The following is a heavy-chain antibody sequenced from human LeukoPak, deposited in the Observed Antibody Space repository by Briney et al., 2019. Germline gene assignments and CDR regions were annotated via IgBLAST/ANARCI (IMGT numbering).Heavy chain of an antibody. CDR1: GYTFTSHD. J-gene: IGHJ6*02. Sequence: ASVKVSCKASGYTFTSHDINWVRQATGQGLEWMGWMNPNSGNTGYAQKFQGRVTMTRNTSISTAYMELSSLRSEDTAVYYCARGEYYDFWSGYFPPVGYYYGMDVWGQGTTVTVSS. V-gene: IGHV1-8*01. CDR2: MNPNSGNT. D-gene: IGHD3-3*01. CDR3: ARGEYYDFWSGYFPPVGYYYGMDV.